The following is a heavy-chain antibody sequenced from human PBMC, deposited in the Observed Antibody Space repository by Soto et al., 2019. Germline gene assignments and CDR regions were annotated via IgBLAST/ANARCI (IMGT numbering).Heavy chain of an antibody. V-gene: IGHV3-30*03. Sequence: QVQLVESGGGVVQPGRSLRLSCAASGFPFSSYGMHWVRQAPGKGLEWVAHISYDGSNKHYTDSVKGRFTISRDNSKNMSYRQMSSMSAEDTAVYYCAVGQYYFDYCGQGTRVSVSS. CDR1: GFPFSSYG. CDR2: ISYDGSNK. CDR3: AVGQYYFDY. J-gene: IGHJ4*02.